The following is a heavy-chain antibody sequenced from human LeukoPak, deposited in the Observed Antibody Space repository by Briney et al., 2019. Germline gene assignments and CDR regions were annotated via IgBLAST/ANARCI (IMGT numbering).Heavy chain of an antibody. D-gene: IGHD2-21*01. CDR2: ISGRDGST. V-gene: IGHV3-23*01. Sequence: WIRQPPGKGLEWVSAISGRDGSTYYAGSVKGRFTISRDNSKNTLYLQMNSLRAEDTAVYYCARAIPINDYWGQGTLVTVSS. CDR3: ARAIPINDY. J-gene: IGHJ4*02.